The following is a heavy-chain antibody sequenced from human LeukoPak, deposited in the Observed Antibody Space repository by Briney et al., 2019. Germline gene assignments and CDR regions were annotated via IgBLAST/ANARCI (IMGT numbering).Heavy chain of an antibody. D-gene: IGHD6-19*01. V-gene: IGHV3-30*04. CDR2: ISYDGSNK. Sequence: GGSLRLSCAASGFTFSSYAMHWVRQAPGKGLEWVAVISYDGSNKYYADSVKGRFTISRDNSKDTLYLQMNGLRGEDTAVYYCARDLKISSGWYREAKKNDAFDIWGQGTLVTVSS. J-gene: IGHJ3*02. CDR1: GFTFSSYA. CDR3: ARDLKISSGWYREAKKNDAFDI.